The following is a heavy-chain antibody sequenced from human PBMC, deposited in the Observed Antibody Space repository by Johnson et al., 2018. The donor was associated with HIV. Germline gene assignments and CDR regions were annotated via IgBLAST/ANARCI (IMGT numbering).Heavy chain of an antibody. CDR2: ISYDGSNK. J-gene: IGHJ3*01. CDR3: ARGGRKWELLGDDA. Sequence: HVQLVESGGGVVQPGGSLRLSCAASGFTFSSYAMHWVRQAPAKGLEWVAVISYDGSNKYYADSVKGRFTISRDNSKNTLYLQMNSLRAEDTAVYYCARGGRKWELLGDDA. CDR1: GFTFSSYA. D-gene: IGHD1-26*01. V-gene: IGHV3-30*04.